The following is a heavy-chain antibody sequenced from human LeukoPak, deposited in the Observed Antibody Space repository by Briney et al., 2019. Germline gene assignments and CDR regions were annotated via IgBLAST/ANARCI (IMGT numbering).Heavy chain of an antibody. V-gene: IGHV1-2*04. CDR1: GYTFTGYY. D-gene: IGHD5-12*01. J-gene: IGHJ4*02. CDR3: ARATAVATMKAFDY. CDR2: INPNSGGT. Sequence: ASVKVSCKASGYTFTGYYMHWVRQAPGQGLEWVGWINPNSGGTNYAQKFQGWVTMTRDTSISTAYMELSRLRSDDTAVYYCARATAVATMKAFDYWGQGTLVTVSS.